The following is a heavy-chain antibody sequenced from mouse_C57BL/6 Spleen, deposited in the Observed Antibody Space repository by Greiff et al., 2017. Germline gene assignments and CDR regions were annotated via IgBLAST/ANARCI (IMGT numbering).Heavy chain of an antibody. CDR1: GYTFTSYW. Sequence: QVQLKESGAELVKPGASVQMSCKASGYTFTSYWITWVKQRPGQGLEWIGDIYPGSGSTNYNEKFKSKATLTVDTSSSTAYMQLSSLTAEDSAVCYCAYYYGSRGDFEVWGTGATVTVAS. CDR3: AYYYGSRGDFEV. CDR2: IYPGSGST. J-gene: IGHJ1*03. D-gene: IGHD1-1*01. V-gene: IGHV1-55*01.